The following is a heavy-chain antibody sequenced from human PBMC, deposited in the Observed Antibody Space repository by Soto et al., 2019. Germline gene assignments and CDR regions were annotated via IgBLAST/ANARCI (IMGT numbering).Heavy chain of an antibody. CDR3: TRDSGYDPYYYYGMDV. J-gene: IGHJ6*02. CDR2: IRSKAYGGTT. D-gene: IGHD5-12*01. CDR1: GFTFGDYA. Sequence: PGGSLRLSCTASGFTFGDYAMSWFRQAPGKGLEWVGFIRSKAYGGTTEYAASVKGRFTISRDDSKSIAYLQMNSLKTEDTAVYYCTRDSGYDPYYYYGMDVWGQGTTVTVSS. V-gene: IGHV3-49*03.